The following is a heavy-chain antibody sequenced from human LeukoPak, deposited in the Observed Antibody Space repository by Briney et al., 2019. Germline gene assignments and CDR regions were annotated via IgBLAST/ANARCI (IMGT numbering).Heavy chain of an antibody. CDR1: GGTFSSYA. J-gene: IGHJ5*02. CDR3: ARDPGWGTTVEVNWFDP. CDR2: IIPIFGTA. D-gene: IGHD4-23*01. V-gene: IGHV1-69*01. Sequence: SVKVSCKASGGTFSSYAISWVRQAPGQGLEWMGGIIPIFGTANYAQNFQGRVTITADESTSTAYMELSSLRSEDTAVYYCARDPGWGTTVEVNWFDPWGQGTLVTVSS.